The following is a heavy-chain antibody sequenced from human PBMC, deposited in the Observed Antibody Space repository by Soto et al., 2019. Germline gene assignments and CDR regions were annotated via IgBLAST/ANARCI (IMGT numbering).Heavy chain of an antibody. J-gene: IGHJ4*02. V-gene: IGHV3-74*01. CDR2: ISTDGSST. CDR1: GFTSSTYW. D-gene: IGHD2-2*01. CDR3: ARATGSNHPFDY. Sequence: EVQLVESGGGLVQPGGSLRLSCAATGFTSSTYWMHWARQGPGKGLVWVSRISTDGSSTTYADSVKGRFTISRDNAKNTLYLQMNSLRAEDTAVYYCARATGSNHPFDYWGQGSLVTVSS.